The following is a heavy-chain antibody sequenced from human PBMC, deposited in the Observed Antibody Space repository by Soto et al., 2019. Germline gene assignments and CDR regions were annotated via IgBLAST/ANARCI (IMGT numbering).Heavy chain of an antibody. D-gene: IGHD1-1*01. CDR1: GYTFTSYD. V-gene: IGHV1-8*01. J-gene: IGHJ6*02. CDR3: ARERAGTPSMDV. Sequence: QVQLVQSGAEVKKPGASVKVSCKASGYTFTSYDINWVRQATGQWLEWMGWMNPNSGNTGYAQKCRGRVTMTRNTSISTAYMELSTVRSEDTAVYYCARERAGTPSMDVWGQATTVTVSS. CDR2: MNPNSGNT.